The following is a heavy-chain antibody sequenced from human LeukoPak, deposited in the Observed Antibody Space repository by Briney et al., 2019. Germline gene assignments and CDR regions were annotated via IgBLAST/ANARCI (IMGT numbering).Heavy chain of an antibody. CDR2: IWYDGSNK. J-gene: IGHJ5*02. D-gene: IGHD5-12*01. V-gene: IGHV3-33*01. Sequence: PGGSLRVSCAASGFTFSSYGMHWVRQAPGKGLEWVAVIWYDGSNKYYADSVKGRFTISRDNSKNTLYLQMNSLRAEDTAVYYCARDGYQSHHWFDPWGQGTLVTVSS. CDR3: ARDGYQSHHWFDP. CDR1: GFTFSSYG.